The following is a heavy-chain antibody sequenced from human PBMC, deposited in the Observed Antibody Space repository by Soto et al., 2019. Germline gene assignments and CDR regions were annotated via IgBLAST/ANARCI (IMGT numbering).Heavy chain of an antibody. J-gene: IGHJ6*02. CDR1: GFTVCSNY. CDR3: AREVRFLEWLTTYYYYGMDV. D-gene: IGHD3-3*01. CDR2: IYSGGST. V-gene: IGHV3-53*01. Sequence: GGSPRLSCAACGFTVCSNYMSWVRQEPGKGLEWVSVIYSGGSTYYADSVKGRFTISRDNSKNTLYLQMNSLRAEDTAVYYCAREVRFLEWLTTYYYYGMDVWGQGTTVTVSS.